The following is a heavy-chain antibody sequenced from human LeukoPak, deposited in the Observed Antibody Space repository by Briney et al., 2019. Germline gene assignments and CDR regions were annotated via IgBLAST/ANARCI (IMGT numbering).Heavy chain of an antibody. CDR3: AKGSIVGATSYYYMDV. CDR2: ISGSGDRT. V-gene: IGHV3-23*01. J-gene: IGHJ6*03. Sequence: GGTLRLSCAASGFTFSNYAMSWVRQAPGKGLEWVSGISGSGDRTCYADSVKGRFSISRDKSKNTLYVQMNSLRAEDTAVYYCAKGSIVGATSYYYMDVWGKGTTVTISS. D-gene: IGHD1-26*01. CDR1: GFTFSNYA.